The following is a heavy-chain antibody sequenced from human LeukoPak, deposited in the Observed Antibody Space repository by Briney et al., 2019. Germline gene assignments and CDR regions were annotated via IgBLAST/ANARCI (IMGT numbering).Heavy chain of an antibody. J-gene: IGHJ1*01. CDR2: ISSSGETM. V-gene: IGHV3-48*03. CDR3: IPPAAGLRRTISTEYFQH. D-gene: IGHD6-13*01. Sequence: PGGSLRLSCAAAGLTFSDYEMYWVRQAPGKGLEWVSYISSSGETMYYADSVKGRFTISRDNANKSLYLRMSSLRVEDTAIYYCIPPAAGLRRTISTEYFQHWGQGALVTVSS. CDR1: GLTFSDYE.